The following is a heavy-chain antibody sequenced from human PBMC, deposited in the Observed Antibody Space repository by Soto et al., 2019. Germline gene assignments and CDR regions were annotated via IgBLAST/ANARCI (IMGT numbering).Heavy chain of an antibody. V-gene: IGHV3-21*04. CDR3: ARGGIAADYFDY. Sequence: GGSLRLSCAASGFTFSTYAMSWVRQAPGKGLEWVSTISSSSSYTNYADSVKGRFTISRDNAKNSLYLQMNSLRAEDTAVYYCARGGIAADYFDYWGQGTLVTVSS. D-gene: IGHD6-13*01. CDR1: GFTFSTYA. CDR2: ISSSSSYT. J-gene: IGHJ4*02.